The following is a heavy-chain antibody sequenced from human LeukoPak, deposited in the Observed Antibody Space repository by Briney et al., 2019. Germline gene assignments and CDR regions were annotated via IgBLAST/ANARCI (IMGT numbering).Heavy chain of an antibody. CDR1: GGSITNYY. Sequence: PSETLSLTCTVSGGSITNYYWSCIRQPAGKGLEWIGRIYAGRNTDHNPSLKSRVTMSLDSSKNQFSLRLTSVTAADTAVYYCAREHKDYDGDGYYYGYWGQGTLVTVSS. D-gene: IGHD2-21*02. CDR3: AREHKDYDGDGYYYGY. V-gene: IGHV4-4*07. J-gene: IGHJ4*02. CDR2: IYAGRNT.